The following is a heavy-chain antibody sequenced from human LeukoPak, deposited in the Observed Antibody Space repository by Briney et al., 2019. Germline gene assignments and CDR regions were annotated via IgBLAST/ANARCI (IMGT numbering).Heavy chain of an antibody. CDR3: AREASATYCGGDCYPALVDY. V-gene: IGHV4-31*03. J-gene: IGHJ4*02. CDR2: IYYSGST. CDR1: GGSISSGGYY. Sequence: SETLSLTCTVSGGSISSGGYYWSWIRQHPGKGLEWIGYIYYSGSTYYNPSLKSRVTISVDTSKNQFSLKLSSVTAADTAVYYCAREASATYCGGDCYPALVDYWAREPWSPSPQ. D-gene: IGHD2-21*02.